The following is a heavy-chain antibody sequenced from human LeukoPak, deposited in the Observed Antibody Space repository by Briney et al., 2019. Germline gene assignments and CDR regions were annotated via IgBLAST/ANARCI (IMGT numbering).Heavy chain of an antibody. CDR3: ARESGFGESTDPFDI. CDR2: INFRGGSA. D-gene: IGHD3-10*01. CDR1: GYIFTSYS. V-gene: IGHV1-46*01. Sequence: ASVKVSCKASGYIFTSYSMHWVRQAPGQGFEWMGVINFRGGSATSTQRFQGRVTMTRDTSTRTVYMELSNLRSEDTAVYYCARESGFGESTDPFDIWGQGTKVTVSS. J-gene: IGHJ3*02.